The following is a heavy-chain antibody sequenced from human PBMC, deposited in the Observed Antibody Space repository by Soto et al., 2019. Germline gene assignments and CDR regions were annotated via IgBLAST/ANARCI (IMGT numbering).Heavy chain of an antibody. Sequence: SGPTLVNPTQTLTLTCTFSGFSLSTSGVGVGWIRQPPGKALEWLALIYWDDDKRYSPSLKSRLTITKDTSKNQVVLTMTNMDPVDTATYYCSYRRYCTGGSCYDVWGKGTTVTVSS. CDR3: SYRRYCTGGSCYDV. J-gene: IGHJ6*04. D-gene: IGHD2-15*01. V-gene: IGHV2-5*02. CDR2: IYWDDDK. CDR1: GFSLSTSGVG.